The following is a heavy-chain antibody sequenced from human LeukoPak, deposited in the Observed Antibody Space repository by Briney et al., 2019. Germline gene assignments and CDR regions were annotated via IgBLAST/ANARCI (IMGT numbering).Heavy chain of an antibody. CDR3: ARGDKWDPDLGYYYYYGMDV. CDR2: INPNSGGT. J-gene: IGHJ6*02. V-gene: IGHV1-2*02. D-gene: IGHD1-26*01. CDR1: GYTFTGYY. Sequence: ASVKVSCKASGYTFTGYYMHWVRQAPGQGLEWMGWINPNSGGTNYAQKFQGRVTMTRDTSISTAYMELSRLRSDDTAVYYCARGDKWDPDLGYYYYYGMDVWGQGTTVTVSS.